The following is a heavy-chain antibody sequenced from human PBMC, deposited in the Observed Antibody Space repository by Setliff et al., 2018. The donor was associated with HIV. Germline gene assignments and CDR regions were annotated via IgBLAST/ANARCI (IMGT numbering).Heavy chain of an antibody. D-gene: IGHD1-26*01. J-gene: IGHJ5*02. CDR1: GYSFTSYG. Sequence: ASVKVSCKASGYSFTSYGMNWVRQAPGQGLEWMGRISTNTGDPMYAQGFTGRFVFSLDVTVNTAYLQISSLKTEDTAVYYCARESDDGNFLGWFDPWGQGTLGTVS. V-gene: IGHV7-4-1*01. CDR2: ISTNTGDP. CDR3: ARESDDGNFLGWFDP.